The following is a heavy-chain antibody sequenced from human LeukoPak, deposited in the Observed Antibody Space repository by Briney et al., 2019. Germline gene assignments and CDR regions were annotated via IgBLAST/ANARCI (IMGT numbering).Heavy chain of an antibody. Sequence: GGSLRLSCAASGFTFSSYGMHWVRQAPGKGLEWVAVISYDGSNKYYADSVKGRFTISRDNSKNTLYLQMNSLRAEDTAVYYCAKDFGSIVDHDAFDIWGQGTMVTVSS. D-gene: IGHD2/OR15-2a*01. CDR1: GFTFSSYG. CDR3: AKDFGSIVDHDAFDI. CDR2: ISYDGSNK. J-gene: IGHJ3*02. V-gene: IGHV3-30*18.